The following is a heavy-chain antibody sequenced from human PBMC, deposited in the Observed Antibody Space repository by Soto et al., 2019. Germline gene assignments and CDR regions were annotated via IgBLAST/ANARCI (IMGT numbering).Heavy chain of an antibody. CDR1: GGSXSRSSYY. D-gene: IGHD3-3*01. Sequence: PDTLSLTCTVSGGSXSRSSYYWSWIRHPPGKGLEWIGSIYYSGSTYYNPSLKSRVTISVDTSKNQFSLKLSSVTAADTAVYYCARRGAYDFWSGYWVYGMDVWGQGTTVTVSS. CDR3: ARRGAYDFWSGYWVYGMDV. V-gene: IGHV4-39*01. CDR2: IYYSGST. J-gene: IGHJ6*02.